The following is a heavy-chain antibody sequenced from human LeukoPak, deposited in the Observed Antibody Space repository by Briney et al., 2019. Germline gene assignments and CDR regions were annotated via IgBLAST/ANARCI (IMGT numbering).Heavy chain of an antibody. CDR1: GYTFTSYD. CDR3: ARGSPYNWNDGYYFDY. D-gene: IGHD1-20*01. V-gene: IGHV1-2*02. J-gene: IGHJ4*02. CDR2: INPNSGGT. Sequence: ASVKVSCKASGYTFTSYDINWVRQATGQGLEWMGWINPNSGGTNYAQKFQGRVTMTRDTPISTAYMELSRLRSDDTAVYYCARGSPYNWNDGYYFDYWGQGTLVTVSS.